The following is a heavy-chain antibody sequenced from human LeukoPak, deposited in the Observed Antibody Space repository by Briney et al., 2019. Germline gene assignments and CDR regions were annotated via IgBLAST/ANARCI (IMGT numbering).Heavy chain of an antibody. CDR1: GFTFSSYI. V-gene: IGHV3-21*01. D-gene: IGHD3-3*01. J-gene: IGHJ3*02. CDR3: ARAERITIFGVVITDAFDI. CDR2: ISSSSSYI. Sequence: GGSLRLSCAASGFTFSSYIMNWVRQAPGKGLEWVSSISSSSSYIYYADSVKGRFTISRDNAKNSLYLQMNSLRAEDTAVYYCARAERITIFGVVITDAFDIWGQGTMVTVSS.